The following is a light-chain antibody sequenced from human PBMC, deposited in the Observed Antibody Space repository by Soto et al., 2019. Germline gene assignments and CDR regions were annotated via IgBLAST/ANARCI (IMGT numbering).Light chain of an antibody. CDR2: DAS. V-gene: IGKV3-15*01. CDR3: QQYSNWPLYS. J-gene: IGKJ2*03. Sequence: EIVMTQSPATLSVSPGVRATLSCRASKSVRNNLAWYQQKPGQAPRLLMYDASTRATGIPARFSGSGSGMEFTLTISSLQSEDFAVYYCQQYSNWPLYSFGQGTRLEI. CDR1: KSVRNN.